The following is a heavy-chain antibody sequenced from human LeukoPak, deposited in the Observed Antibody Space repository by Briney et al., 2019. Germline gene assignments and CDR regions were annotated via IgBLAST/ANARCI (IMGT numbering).Heavy chain of an antibody. D-gene: IGHD6-13*01. CDR2: INPNSGGT. Sequence: GASVKVSCKASGYTFTGYYMHWVRQAPGQGLEWMGWINPNSGGTNYAQKFQGRVTMTRDTSISTAYMELSRLRSDDTAVYFCAGGVGSSSWTFGYYFDYWGQGTLVTVSS. CDR1: GYTFTGYY. CDR3: AGGVGSSSWTFGYYFDY. V-gene: IGHV1-2*02. J-gene: IGHJ4*02.